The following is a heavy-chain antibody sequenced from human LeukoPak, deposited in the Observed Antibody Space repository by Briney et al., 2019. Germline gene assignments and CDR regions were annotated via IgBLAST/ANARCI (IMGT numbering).Heavy chain of an antibody. J-gene: IGHJ3*02. D-gene: IGHD1-26*01. V-gene: IGHV4-38-2*02. CDR1: GYSISSGYY. CDR3: ARSIVGATAVADAFDI. Sequence: SETLSLTCTVSGYSISSGYYWGWLRQPPGKGLEWIGSIYHSGSTYYNPSLKSRVTLSVDTSKNQFSLKLSSVTAADTAVYYCARSIVGATAVADAFDIWGQGTMVTVSS. CDR2: IYHSGST.